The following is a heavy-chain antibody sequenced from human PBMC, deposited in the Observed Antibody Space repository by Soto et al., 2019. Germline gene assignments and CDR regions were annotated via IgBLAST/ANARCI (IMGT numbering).Heavy chain of an antibody. D-gene: IGHD3-10*01. CDR1: GGTFSSYA. Sequence: SVKVSCKASGGTFSSYAISWVRQAPGQGLEWMGGIIPIFGTANYAQKFQGRVTITADESTSTAYMELSSLRSEDTAVYYCASVPLITEASAESSRREHQMARHWCDPLGQGTLVTVSS. V-gene: IGHV1-69*13. CDR3: ASVPLITEASAESSRREHQMARHWCDP. CDR2: IIPIFGTA. J-gene: IGHJ5*02.